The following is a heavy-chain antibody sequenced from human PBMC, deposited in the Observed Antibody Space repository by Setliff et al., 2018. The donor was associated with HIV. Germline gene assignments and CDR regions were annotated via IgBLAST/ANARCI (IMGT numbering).Heavy chain of an antibody. V-gene: IGHV1-24*01. J-gene: IGHJ1*01. CDR3: ARVVVRGVTFIAEYFQH. CDR2: FDPEAGEI. D-gene: IGHD3-10*01. CDR1: GFTLNELS. Sequence: ASVKVSCKISGFTLNELSIQWVRQAPAKGLEWMGGFDPEAGEIIYAQKFQGRVTMTEDTSTDTAYMDLSSLRSEDTAVYYCARVVVRGVTFIAEYFQHWGQGTLVTVSS.